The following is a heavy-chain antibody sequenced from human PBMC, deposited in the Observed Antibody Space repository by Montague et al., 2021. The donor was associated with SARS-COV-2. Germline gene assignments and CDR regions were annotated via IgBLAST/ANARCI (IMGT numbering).Heavy chain of an antibody. J-gene: IGHJ4*02. CDR3: ARDPNWGAH. Sequence: SLRLSCAASGFSFSTFWMTWVRQAPGSGLEWVASIKPDGSDKYYVESVKGRFTISRDNARNSLYLQLNNLRAEDTAVYYCARDPNWGAHWGQGNLVTVSS. D-gene: IGHD7-27*01. CDR2: IKPDGSDK. V-gene: IGHV3-7*03. CDR1: GFSFSTFW.